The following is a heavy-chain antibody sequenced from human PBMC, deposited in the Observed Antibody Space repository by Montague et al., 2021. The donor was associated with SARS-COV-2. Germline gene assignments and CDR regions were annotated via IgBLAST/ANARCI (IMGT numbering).Heavy chain of an antibody. Sequence: SLRLSCAASGFTFKSYSMHWVRQAPGKGLEWVAVISFDATNKYYADSVKGRFAISRDNSENTLYLQMNTLRVEDTAGYYCARVFSGTYLGYFDFWGQGTLVTVSS. D-gene: IGHD1-26*01. CDR2: ISFDATNK. V-gene: IGHV3-30*09. CDR3: ARVFSGTYLGYFDF. J-gene: IGHJ4*02. CDR1: GFTFKSYS.